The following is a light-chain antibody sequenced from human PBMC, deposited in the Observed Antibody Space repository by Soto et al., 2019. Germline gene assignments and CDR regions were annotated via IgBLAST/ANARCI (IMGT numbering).Light chain of an antibody. J-gene: IGKJ5*01. CDR2: GAS. CDR1: QSVSRR. V-gene: IGKV3-20*01. Sequence: EIVLTQFPGTLSLSPGGRATLSCRASQSVSRRLAWYQHRPGQSPRLLISGASMRASGVPVRLSGSGSGTDFTLTISRLEPEDFAVYYCQQYGGSPITFGLGTRLEV. CDR3: QQYGGSPIT.